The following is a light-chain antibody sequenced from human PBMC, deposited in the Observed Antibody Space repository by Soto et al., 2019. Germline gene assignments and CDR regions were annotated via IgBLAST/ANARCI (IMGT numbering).Light chain of an antibody. Sequence: LLSQPPSASGTPGQTVIIACSGSRSDIGSNFVNWYQHLPGTAPKLLIYNSNQRPSGVPDRFSGSKSGTSASLAISGLQSEDEADYYCAAWDDSLTGPVFGTGTKVTVL. CDR1: RSDIGSNF. CDR3: AAWDDSLTGPV. J-gene: IGLJ1*01. CDR2: NSN. V-gene: IGLV1-44*01.